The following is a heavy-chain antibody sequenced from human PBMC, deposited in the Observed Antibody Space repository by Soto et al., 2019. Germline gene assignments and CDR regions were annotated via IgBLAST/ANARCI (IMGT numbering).Heavy chain of an antibody. CDR1: GFTFSSYG. J-gene: IGHJ1*01. CDR2: ISYDGSNK. CDR3: AKDGVYSSSWYWDAEYFQH. V-gene: IGHV3-30*18. D-gene: IGHD6-13*01. Sequence: GGSLRLSCAASGFTFSSYGMHWVRQAPGKGLEWVAVISYDGSNKYYADSVKGRFTISRDNSKNTLYLQMNSLRAEDTAVYYCAKDGVYSSSWYWDAEYFQHWGQGTLVTVSS.